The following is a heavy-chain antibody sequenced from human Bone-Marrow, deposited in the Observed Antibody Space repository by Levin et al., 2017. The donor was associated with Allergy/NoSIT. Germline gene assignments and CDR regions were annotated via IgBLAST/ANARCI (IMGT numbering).Heavy chain of an antibody. CDR2: IYYSGTA. V-gene: IGHV4-30-4*01. D-gene: IGHD6-19*01. CDR3: ARVQSAVNWVDP. Sequence: SETLSLTCTVSGGSINNGDYYWSWLRQPPGQDLEWMGYIYYSGTAYYNPSLKSRLIMSVDTSKNHFSLRLNSVTAADTAVYYCARVQSAVNWVDPWGQGTLVTVSS. CDR1: GGSINNGDYY. J-gene: IGHJ5*02.